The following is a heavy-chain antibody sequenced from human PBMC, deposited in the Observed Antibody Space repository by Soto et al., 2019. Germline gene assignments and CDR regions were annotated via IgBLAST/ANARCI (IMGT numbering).Heavy chain of an antibody. D-gene: IGHD6-6*01. CDR1: GFSFSSYS. CDR3: ARDWWGTGSSSAFDC. V-gene: IGHV3-21*01. CDR2: ISYSNYI. Sequence: GSLRLSCAASGFSFSSYSLNWVRQAPGKGLEWVSSISYSNYIYYADSVKGRFTISRDNVKNSLYLQMNSLRVEDTAVYYCARDWWGTGSSSAFDCCGQGTLVTVSS. J-gene: IGHJ4*02.